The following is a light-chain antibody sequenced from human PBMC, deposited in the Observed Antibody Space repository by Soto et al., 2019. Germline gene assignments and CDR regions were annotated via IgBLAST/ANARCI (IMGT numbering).Light chain of an antibody. CDR2: GNT. CDR3: QTYDSSLSGIYV. J-gene: IGLJ1*01. V-gene: IGLV1-40*01. Sequence: QSLLTQPPSISGAPGQRVTISCTGSSSNIGAGSDVHWYHQLPGTAPKLLIYGNTNRPSGVPDRFSGSKSGTSASLAIAGLQTEDEGDYYCQTYDSSLSGIYVVGHGTKVTV. CDR1: SSNIGAGSD.